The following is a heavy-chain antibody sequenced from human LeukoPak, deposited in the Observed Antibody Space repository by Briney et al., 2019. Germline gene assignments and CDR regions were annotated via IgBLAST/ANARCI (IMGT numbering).Heavy chain of an antibody. CDR2: IRYDRSNK. CDR3: ARHDCSGGSCYNQAYYYYYGIDV. V-gene: IGHV3-33*08. J-gene: IGHJ6*02. D-gene: IGHD2-15*01. Sequence: GRSLRLSCAASGFTFSSYGMHWVRQAPGKGLEGVAVIRYDRSNKYYADSVKGRFTISRDNSKNTLYLQMNSLRAEDTAVYYCARHDCSGGSCYNQAYYYYYGIDVWGQGPTVTVSS. CDR1: GFTFSSYG.